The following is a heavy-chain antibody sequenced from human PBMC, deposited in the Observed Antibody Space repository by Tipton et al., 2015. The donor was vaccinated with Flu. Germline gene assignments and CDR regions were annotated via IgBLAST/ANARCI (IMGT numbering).Heavy chain of an antibody. Sequence: TLSLTCTVSGGSITGYYWSWIRQPAGKGLEWIGRIYARVSTNYNPSPKSRVTMSADTSKNQFSLKLTSVTAADTAVYYCARGGGSFQFDFWGQGTLVTVSS. CDR2: IYARVST. V-gene: IGHV4-4*07. J-gene: IGHJ4*02. CDR3: ARGGGSFQFDF. CDR1: GGSITGYY. D-gene: IGHD1-26*01.